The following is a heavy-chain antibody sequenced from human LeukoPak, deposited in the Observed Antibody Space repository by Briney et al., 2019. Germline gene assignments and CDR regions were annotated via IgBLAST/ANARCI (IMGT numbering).Heavy chain of an antibody. J-gene: IGHJ2*01. CDR3: ARDRLLRFFDL. V-gene: IGHV4-59*01. Sequence: SETLSLTCTVSGGSISNYYWSWLRQPPGKGLEWVGYIYYYGITNYNPSLKRRVTISVATSKNQFSLKLSSVTAADTAVYYCARDRLLRFFDLWGRGTLVTVSS. D-gene: IGHD3-10*01. CDR1: GGSISNYY. CDR2: IYYYGIT.